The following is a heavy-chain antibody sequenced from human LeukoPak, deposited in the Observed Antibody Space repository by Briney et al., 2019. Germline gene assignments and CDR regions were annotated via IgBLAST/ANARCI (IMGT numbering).Heavy chain of an antibody. J-gene: IGHJ4*02. Sequence: PGGSLRLSCAASGFTSDDYAMHWVRQAPGKGLEWVSGISWNSGSIGYADSVKGRFTISRDNAKNSLCLQMNSLRAEDTALYYCAKDNDPGIAIFGVVGYFDYWGQGTLVTVSS. D-gene: IGHD3-3*01. CDR3: AKDNDPGIAIFGVVGYFDY. V-gene: IGHV3-9*02. CDR1: GFTSDDYA. CDR2: ISWNSGSI.